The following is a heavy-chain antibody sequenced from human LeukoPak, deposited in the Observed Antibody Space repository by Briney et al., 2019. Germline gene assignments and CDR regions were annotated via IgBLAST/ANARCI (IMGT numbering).Heavy chain of an antibody. CDR3: ARGPFYYDTVNSYYGMDV. CDR2: IYDSGST. D-gene: IGHD3-22*01. V-gene: IGHV4-39*01. Sequence: SETLSLTCTVSGGSIRSSYYYWGWIRQPPGKGLEWIGSIYDSGSTYYNPSLKSRVTISVDTSKNQFSLKLSSVTAADTAVYYCARGPFYYDTVNSYYGMDVWGQGTTVTVSS. CDR1: GGSIRSSYYY. J-gene: IGHJ6*02.